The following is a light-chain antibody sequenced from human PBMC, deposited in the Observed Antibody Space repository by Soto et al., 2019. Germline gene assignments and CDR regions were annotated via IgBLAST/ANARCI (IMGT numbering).Light chain of an antibody. Sequence: DIVFPQYPGTLALSPGERATLSSRASQSINSNYLAWYQQKPGHAPWLLIYVASSKATGIPDRFSGSGSGTDFTLTISKLEAEDCAVCDCQQYASSPPLSDTFRQGTDLEIK. J-gene: IGKJ2*01. CDR3: QQYASSPPLSDT. V-gene: IGKV3-20*01. CDR2: VAS. CDR1: QSINSNY.